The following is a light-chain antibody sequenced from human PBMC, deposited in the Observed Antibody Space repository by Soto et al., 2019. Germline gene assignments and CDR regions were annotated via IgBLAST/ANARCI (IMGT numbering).Light chain of an antibody. CDR2: DDR. J-gene: IGLJ3*02. CDR3: QVWDDRGLHVV. CDR1: NIGDKR. V-gene: IGLV3-21*02. Sequence: SYELTQAPSVSVAPGQTARITCGGDNIGDKRVHWYQQRPGQAPVLVVYDDRDRPSEIPERFSGSNSGNTATLTISRVEGGDDADYYCQVWDDRGLHVVFGGGTKVTVL.